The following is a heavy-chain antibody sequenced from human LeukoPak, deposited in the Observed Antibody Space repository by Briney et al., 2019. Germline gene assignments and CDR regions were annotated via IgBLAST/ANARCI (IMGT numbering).Heavy chain of an antibody. V-gene: IGHV4-4*09. Sequence: SETLSLTCTVSGGSISSYYWSWIRQPPGKGLEWIGYIYTSGSTNYNPSLKSRVTISVDTSKNQFSLKLSSVTAADTAVYYCARHVYRGDFWSGYYHQGGRNCWFDPWGQGTLVTVSS. J-gene: IGHJ5*02. CDR1: GGSISSYY. CDR3: ARHVYRGDFWSGYYHQGGRNCWFDP. CDR2: IYTSGST. D-gene: IGHD3-3*01.